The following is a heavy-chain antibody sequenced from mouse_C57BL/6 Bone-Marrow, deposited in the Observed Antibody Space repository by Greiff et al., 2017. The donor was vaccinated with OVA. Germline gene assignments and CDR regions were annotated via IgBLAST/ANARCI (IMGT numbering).Heavy chain of an antibody. CDR3: AYPCFAY. J-gene: IGHJ3*01. CDR1: GYTFTGYW. V-gene: IGHV1-9*01. Sequence: VQLQQSGAELMKPGASVKLSCKATGYTFTGYWIEWVKQRPGHGLEWIGEILPGSGSTNYNEKLKGKATFTADTPSNTAYMQLSSLTTKDSAIYYCAYPCFAYWGQGTLVTVSA. CDR2: ILPGSGST.